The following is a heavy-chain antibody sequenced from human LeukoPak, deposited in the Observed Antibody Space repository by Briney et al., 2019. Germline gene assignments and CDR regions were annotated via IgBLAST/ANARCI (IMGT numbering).Heavy chain of an antibody. CDR3: ARDHSKTGGWKTWFDT. Sequence: ASVKVSCKASGFMFTKYGISWVRQAPGQGLEWVGWISGYNGDTNYAQKLQGRVTMTTDTSTSTAYMELRSLRSDDTAVYYCARDHSKTGGWKTWFDTWGGGPLATVS. CDR2: ISGYNGDT. CDR1: GFMFTKYG. V-gene: IGHV1-18*01. J-gene: IGHJ5*02. D-gene: IGHD6-19*01.